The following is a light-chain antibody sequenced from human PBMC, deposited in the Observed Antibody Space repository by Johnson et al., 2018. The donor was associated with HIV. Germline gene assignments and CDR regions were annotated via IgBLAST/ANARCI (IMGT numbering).Light chain of an antibody. V-gene: IGLV1-51*01. CDR3: GTWDTSLIEYV. Sequence: QPVLTQPPSVSAAPGQRVNISCSGHSSNIENYFVSWYQQLPGAAPKLLIYDSDKRPSGIPDRFSGSRSGTSATLGVTGLQTGDEVDYYCGTWDTSLIEYVFGTGTKCTVL. CDR2: DSD. CDR1: SSNIENYF. J-gene: IGLJ1*01.